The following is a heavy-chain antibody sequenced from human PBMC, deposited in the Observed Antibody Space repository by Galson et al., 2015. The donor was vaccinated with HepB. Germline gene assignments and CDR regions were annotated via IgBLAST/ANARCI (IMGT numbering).Heavy chain of an antibody. CDR3: ARERHYVWGSPSEFDY. CDR2: ISAYNGNT. D-gene: IGHD3-16*01. J-gene: IGHJ4*02. CDR1: GYTFTSYG. Sequence: SVKVSCKASGYTFTSYGISWVRQAPGQGLEWMGWISAYNGNTNYAQKLQGRVTMTTDTSTSTAYMELRSLRSDDTAVYYCARERHYVWGSPSEFDYWGQGTLVTVSS. V-gene: IGHV1-18*04.